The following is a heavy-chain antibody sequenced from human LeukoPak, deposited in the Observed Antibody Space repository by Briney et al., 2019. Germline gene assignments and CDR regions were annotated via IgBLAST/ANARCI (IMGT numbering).Heavy chain of an antibody. CDR1: GGSISSSSYY. V-gene: IGHV4-39*01. CDR3: AGIVTTVAEAGE. D-gene: IGHD4-23*01. CDR2: IYYSGST. J-gene: IGHJ4*02. Sequence: SETLSLTCTVSGGSISSSSYYWGWIRQPPGKGLEWIGSIYYSGSTYYNPSLKSRVTISVDTSKNQFSLKLSSVTAADTAVYYCAGIVTTVAEAGEWGQGTLVTVSS.